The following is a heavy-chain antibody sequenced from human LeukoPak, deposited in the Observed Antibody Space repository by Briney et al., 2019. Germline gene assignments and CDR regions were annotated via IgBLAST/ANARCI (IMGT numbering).Heavy chain of an antibody. CDR1: GGSLSGHY. V-gene: IGHV4-59*11. J-gene: IGHJ3*01. Sequence: SETLSLTCAVSGGSLSGHYWSWIRQPPGKRLEWIGYVSYTGRAKYNASLQSRGIILINTSKRQFSLKLTSVTSADTAVYSCARLLDNDISGDPDTFDVWGQGATVIVSS. D-gene: IGHD3-22*01. CDR3: ARLLDNDISGDPDTFDV. CDR2: VSYTGRA.